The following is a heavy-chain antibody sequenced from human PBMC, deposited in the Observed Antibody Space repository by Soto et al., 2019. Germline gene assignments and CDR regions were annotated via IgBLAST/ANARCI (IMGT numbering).Heavy chain of an antibody. J-gene: IGHJ3*02. V-gene: IGHV4-39*01. CDR3: ARRGYDFWTDI. D-gene: IGHD3-3*01. Sequence: TSETLSLTCTVSGGSISSSSYYWGWIRQPPGKGLEWIGSIYYSGSTYYNPSLKSRVTISVDTSKNQFSLKLSSVTAADTAVYYCARRGYDFWTDIWGQGTMVT. CDR2: IYYSGST. CDR1: GGSISSSSYY.